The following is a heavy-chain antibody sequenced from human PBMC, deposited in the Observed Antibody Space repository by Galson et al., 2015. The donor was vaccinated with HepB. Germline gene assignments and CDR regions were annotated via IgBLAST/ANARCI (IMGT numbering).Heavy chain of an antibody. J-gene: IGHJ4*02. D-gene: IGHD4-17*01. Sequence: LRLSCAASGFTFSTYAMNWVRQAPGKGLEWVAVISYDGTNKYYADSVKGRFTISRGNSKNTLYLQMNSLRVEDTAVYYCARAHSPPVTTNLVVGYFDYWGQGTLVTVAA. CDR1: GFTFSTYA. CDR3: ARAHSPPVTTNLVVGYFDY. V-gene: IGHV3-30-3*01. CDR2: ISYDGTNK.